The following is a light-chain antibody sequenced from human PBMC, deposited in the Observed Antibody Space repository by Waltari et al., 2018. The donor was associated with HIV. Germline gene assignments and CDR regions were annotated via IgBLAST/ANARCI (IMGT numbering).Light chain of an antibody. CDR2: RND. Sequence: SVLTQPPSASGSPGQRVTISCSGSSSNRGSNSLLCYQQVPGTAPKLLLYRNDQRPSGVPDRFSGSTSGTSASLAISGLRPEDEADYYCATWDDSLSGVLFGGGTKLTVL. J-gene: IGLJ2*01. CDR3: ATWDDSLSGVL. CDR1: SSNRGSNS. V-gene: IGLV1-47*01.